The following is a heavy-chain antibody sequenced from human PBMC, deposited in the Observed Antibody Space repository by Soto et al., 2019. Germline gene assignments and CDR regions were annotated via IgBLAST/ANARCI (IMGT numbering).Heavy chain of an antibody. J-gene: IGHJ4*02. V-gene: IGHV3-15*01. Sequence: GGSLRLSCAASGFTFTTYAMSWVRQAPGKGLEWVARIKSKTDGGTTDYAAPVKGRFTISRDDSKNTLYLQMNSLKTEDTAVYYCTTTYYDSSGYFSFDYWGQGTLVTVSS. CDR1: GFTFTTYA. CDR2: IKSKTDGGTT. CDR3: TTTYYDSSGYFSFDY. D-gene: IGHD3-22*01.